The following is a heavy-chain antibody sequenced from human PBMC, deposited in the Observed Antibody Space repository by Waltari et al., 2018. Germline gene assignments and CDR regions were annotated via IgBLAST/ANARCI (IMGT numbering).Heavy chain of an antibody. CDR2: IYYSGST. J-gene: IGHJ3*02. D-gene: IGHD3-16*01. CDR1: GGSTSRYY. Sequence: QVQLQESGPGLVKPSETLSLTCTVSGGSTSRYYWRWLRQPPGKGLEWIGYIYYSGSTNYNPSLKSRVTISVDTSKNQFSLKLSSVTAADTAVYYCARGSAGEPDDAFDIWGQGTMVTVSS. V-gene: IGHV4-59*01. CDR3: ARGSAGEPDDAFDI.